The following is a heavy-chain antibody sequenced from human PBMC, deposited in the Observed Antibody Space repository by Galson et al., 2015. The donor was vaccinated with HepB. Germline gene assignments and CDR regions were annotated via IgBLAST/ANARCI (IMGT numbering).Heavy chain of an antibody. CDR1: GFTFHDFT. CDR3: AKAGGWLGDYKLYGMDI. CDR2: ITWDGDVT. D-gene: IGHD6-19*01. Sequence: SLRLSCAASGFTFHDFTMHWVRQRPGKSLEWVSLITWDGDVTYYANSVKGRFTISRDNKRDSLFLQMNSLRSDDTALYYCAKAGGWLGDYKLYGMDIWGQGALVTVSS. V-gene: IGHV3-43*01. J-gene: IGHJ4*02.